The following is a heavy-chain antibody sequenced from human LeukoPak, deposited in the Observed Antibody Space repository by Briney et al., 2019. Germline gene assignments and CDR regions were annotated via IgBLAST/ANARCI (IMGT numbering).Heavy chain of an antibody. D-gene: IGHD2-15*01. CDR1: GITFSSYW. J-gene: IGHJ4*02. V-gene: IGHV3-7*01. Sequence: GGSLRLSCAASGITFSSYWMSWVRQAPGKGLEWVANIKQDGSEKYYVDSVKGRFTISRDNAKNSLYLQMNSLRAEDTAVYYCARDRAQVVARLDYWGQGTLVTVSS. CDR2: IKQDGSEK. CDR3: ARDRAQVVARLDY.